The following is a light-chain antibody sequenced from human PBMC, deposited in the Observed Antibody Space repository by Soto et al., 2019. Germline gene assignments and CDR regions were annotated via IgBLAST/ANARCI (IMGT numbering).Light chain of an antibody. CDR1: QSVSNK. CDR2: GAS. CDR3: QQYNNWPPRYT. J-gene: IGKJ2*01. Sequence: EIMMTQSPATLSVSPGERATLSCRASQSVSNKLAWYQQQPGRAPRLLIYGASTRATGIPARFSGSGSGTEFTPNISSLQSEDFAVYYCQQYNNWPPRYTFGQGTKLEIK. V-gene: IGKV3-15*01.